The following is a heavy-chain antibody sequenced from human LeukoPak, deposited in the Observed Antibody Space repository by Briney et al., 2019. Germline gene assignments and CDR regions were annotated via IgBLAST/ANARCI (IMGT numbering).Heavy chain of an antibody. Sequence: GGSLRLSCAASGFTFSSYEMNWVRQAPGKGLEWVSYISSSGSTIYYADSVKGRFTISRDNAKNSLYLQMNSLRAEDTAVYYCARTFKNWAPIYFDYWGQGTLVTVSS. J-gene: IGHJ4*02. D-gene: IGHD7-27*01. CDR3: ARTFKNWAPIYFDY. V-gene: IGHV3-48*03. CDR2: ISSSGSTI. CDR1: GFTFSSYE.